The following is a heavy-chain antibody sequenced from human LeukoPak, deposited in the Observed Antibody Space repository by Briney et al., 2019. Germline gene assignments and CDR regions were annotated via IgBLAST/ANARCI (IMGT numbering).Heavy chain of an antibody. CDR1: GGSVTSHY. D-gene: IGHD3-3*01. Sequence: SETLSLTCNVSGGSVTSHYWSWIRQPPGKGLEWIGFIYYGGSTNYSPSLKSRVTMSLDTSKNQFSLKLTSVTAADTAVYYCARETYNFWSGYPDYWGQGALVTVSS. CDR2: IYYGGST. V-gene: IGHV4-59*02. J-gene: IGHJ4*02. CDR3: ARETYNFWSGYPDY.